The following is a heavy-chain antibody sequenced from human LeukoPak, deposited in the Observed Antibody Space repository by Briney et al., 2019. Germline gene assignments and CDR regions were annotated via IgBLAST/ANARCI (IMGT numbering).Heavy chain of an antibody. CDR1: GFTFSTYA. Sequence: PGGSLRLSCVASGFTFSTYAMTWVRQAPGKGLEWVSFISGSGDSTNYADSVKGRFTISRDNSKNTLYLQMNSLRAEDTAVYYCAKAMVRGVSFDYWGQGTLVTVSS. J-gene: IGHJ4*02. CDR3: AKAMVRGVSFDY. V-gene: IGHV3-23*01. CDR2: ISGSGDST. D-gene: IGHD3-10*01.